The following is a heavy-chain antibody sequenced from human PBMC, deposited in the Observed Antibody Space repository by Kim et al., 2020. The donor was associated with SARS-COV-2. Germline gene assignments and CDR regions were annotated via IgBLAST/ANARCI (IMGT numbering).Heavy chain of an antibody. D-gene: IGHD2-21*01. Sequence: SETLSLTCTVSSASISRYYWTWIRQPPGKALEFIGYIDYSGTTNYNPSLRSRVAISIDAPKNQFSLKLNSLIAADTAVYYCATYGGEGCYSFNYWGQGTLVTVSS. V-gene: IGHV4-59*01. CDR3: ATYGGEGCYSFNY. CDR1: SASISRYY. CDR2: IDYSGTT. J-gene: IGHJ4*02.